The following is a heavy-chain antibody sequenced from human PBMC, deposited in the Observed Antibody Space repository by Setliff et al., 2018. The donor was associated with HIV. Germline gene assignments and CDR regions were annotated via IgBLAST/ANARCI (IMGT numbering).Heavy chain of an antibody. Sequence: PSETLSLTCTVSGDSVSSASYYWSWIRQPPGKGLEWIGYIYYSGTTKYNPSLKSRVTISVDTSKNQFSLKLRAVTAADTAVYYCASEAWGSWCFDYWGQGTLVTVSS. CDR3: ASEAWGSWCFDY. CDR2: IYYSGTT. J-gene: IGHJ4*02. V-gene: IGHV4-61*01. CDR1: GDSVSSASYY. D-gene: IGHD6-13*01.